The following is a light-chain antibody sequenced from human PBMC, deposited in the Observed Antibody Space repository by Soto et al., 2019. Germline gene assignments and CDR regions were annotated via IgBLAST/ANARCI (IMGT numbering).Light chain of an antibody. Sequence: QPVLTQSPSASASLGASVKLTCTLSSGHSSYAIAWHQQHPEKVPRYLMKLSSDGSHSKGDGIPDRFSGSSSGAERYLTISSPQSEDEADYYCQTWDTGARVVFGGGTKLTVL. CDR1: SGHSSYA. CDR2: LSSDGSH. V-gene: IGLV4-69*01. J-gene: IGLJ2*01. CDR3: QTWDTGARVV.